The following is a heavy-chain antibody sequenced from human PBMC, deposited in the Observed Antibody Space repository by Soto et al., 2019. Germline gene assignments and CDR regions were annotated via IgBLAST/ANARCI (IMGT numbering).Heavy chain of an antibody. J-gene: IGHJ4*02. V-gene: IGHV4-59*01. CDR3: ARGAKEVAGTLDC. Sequence: QVQLQESGPGLVRPSETLSLTCTVSGDSMSGYYWSWVRQPPEKALEWIGYVYYSGYTNYNPSLQSRVTISVDMSKNQFSLRLTSVTPADTAVYYCARGAKEVAGTLDCWGQGTLVTVSS. CDR1: GDSMSGYY. CDR2: VYYSGYT. D-gene: IGHD6-19*01.